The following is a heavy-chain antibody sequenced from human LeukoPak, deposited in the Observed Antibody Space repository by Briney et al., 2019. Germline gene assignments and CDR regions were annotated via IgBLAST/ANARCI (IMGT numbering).Heavy chain of an antibody. Sequence: GATVKVSCKASGYTFTSYAMNWVRQAPGQGLEWMGWINTNTGNPTYAQGFTGRFVFSLDTSVSTAYLQISSLKAEDTAVYYCAERSVTTGGDWFDPWGQGTLVTVSS. J-gene: IGHJ5*02. CDR1: GYTFTSYA. V-gene: IGHV7-4-1*02. CDR3: AERSVTTGGDWFDP. CDR2: INTNTGNP. D-gene: IGHD4-17*01.